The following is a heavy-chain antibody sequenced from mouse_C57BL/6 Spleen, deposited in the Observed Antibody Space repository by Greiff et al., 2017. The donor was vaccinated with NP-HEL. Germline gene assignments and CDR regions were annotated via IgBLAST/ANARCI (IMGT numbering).Heavy chain of an antibody. Sequence: VQLKQSGPGLVKPSQSLSLTCSVTGYSITSGYYWNWIRQFPGNKLEWMGYISYDGSNNYNPSLKNRISITRDTSKNQFFLKLNSVTTEDTATYYCARRDYYGSYWYFDVWGTGTTVTVSS. J-gene: IGHJ1*03. CDR2: ISYDGSN. V-gene: IGHV3-6*01. CDR1: GYSITSGYY. CDR3: ARRDYYGSYWYFDV. D-gene: IGHD1-1*01.